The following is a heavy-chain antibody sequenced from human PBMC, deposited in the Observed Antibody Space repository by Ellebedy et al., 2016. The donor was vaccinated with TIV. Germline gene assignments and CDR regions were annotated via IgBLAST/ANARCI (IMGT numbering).Heavy chain of an antibody. CDR1: GFSFRSYW. V-gene: IGHV3-7*01. D-gene: IGHD4-17*01. Sequence: PGGSLRLSCVASGFSFRSYWMSWVRQAPGKGLEWVANIYQDGSNQYYVDSVKGRFTISRDNAKNSLYLQLNSLRVEDTAVYYCARRGRYGDYAVQVNNWFDRWGQGTLVTV. CDR3: ARRGRYGDYAVQVNNWFDR. CDR2: IYQDGSNQ. J-gene: IGHJ5*02.